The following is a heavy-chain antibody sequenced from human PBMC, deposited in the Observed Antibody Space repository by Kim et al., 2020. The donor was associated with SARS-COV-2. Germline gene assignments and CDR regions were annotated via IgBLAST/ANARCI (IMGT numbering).Heavy chain of an antibody. J-gene: IGHJ6*02. CDR2: ISAYNGNT. CDR3: ARDRWVMTTVTTIGSRVNYYYGMDV. D-gene: IGHD4-17*01. Sequence: ASVKVSCKASGYTFTSYGISWVRQAPGQGLEWMGWISAYNGNTNYAQKLQGRVTMTTDTSTSTAYMELRSLRSDDTAVYYCARDRWVMTTVTTIGSRVNYYYGMDVWGQGTTVTVSS. V-gene: IGHV1-18*01. CDR1: GYTFTSYG.